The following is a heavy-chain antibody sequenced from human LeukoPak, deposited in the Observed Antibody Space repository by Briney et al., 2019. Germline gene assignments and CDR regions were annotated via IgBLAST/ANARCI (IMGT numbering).Heavy chain of an antibody. CDR1: GFTFSSYS. CDR2: ISSSSSYI. CDR3: ASLGAFDI. J-gene: IGHJ3*02. V-gene: IGHV3-21*01. Sequence: GGSLRLSCAASGFTFSSYSMNWVRQAPGKGLEWVSSISSSSSYIYYADSVKGRFTISRDNAKNSLYLQMNSLRAEDAAVYNCASLGAFDIWGQGTMVTVSS.